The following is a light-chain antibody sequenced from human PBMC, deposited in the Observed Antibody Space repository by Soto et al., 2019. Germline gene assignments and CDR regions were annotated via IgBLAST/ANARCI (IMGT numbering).Light chain of an antibody. CDR1: QSVSRT. CDR3: QPRYNWPQT. J-gene: IGKJ1*01. V-gene: IGKV3-11*01. Sequence: EVVLTQSPATLSLSPGERANLSCRTSQSVSRTLAWYQQKSGQAPRLLIYDASNRATGIPTRFSGSGSGTDFTLTISRLEPEDFAVYYCQPRYNWPQTFGQGTKVEIK. CDR2: DAS.